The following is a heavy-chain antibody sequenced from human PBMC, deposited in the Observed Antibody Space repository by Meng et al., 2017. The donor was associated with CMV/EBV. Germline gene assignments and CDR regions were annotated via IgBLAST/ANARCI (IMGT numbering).Heavy chain of an antibody. Sequence: GGSLRLSCAASGFTFSSYSMSWVRQAPGKGLEWFSSISSSSSYIYYADSVKGRFAISRDNAKNSLYLQMNSLRAEDTAVYYCARDLTTVTYFPTWFDPWGQGTLVTVSS. D-gene: IGHD4-17*01. J-gene: IGHJ5*02. V-gene: IGHV3-21*01. CDR1: GFTFSSYS. CDR2: ISSSSSYI. CDR3: ARDLTTVTYFPTWFDP.